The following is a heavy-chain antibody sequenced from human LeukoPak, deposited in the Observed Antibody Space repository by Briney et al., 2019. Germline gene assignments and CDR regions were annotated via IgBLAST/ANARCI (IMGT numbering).Heavy chain of an antibody. D-gene: IGHD4/OR15-4a*01. CDR1: GGSISSHY. CDR3: ARPPDSSDYGAAFDF. CDR2: IYHTGTT. V-gene: IGHV4-59*04. J-gene: IGHJ4*02. Sequence: SETLSLTCTVPGGSISSHYWTWIRQSPGRGLEWIASIYHTGTTYYNPSLRSRITMSVDTSKNQFSLKLSSVTAADTAVYYCARPPDSSDYGAAFDFWGQGTLVTVSS.